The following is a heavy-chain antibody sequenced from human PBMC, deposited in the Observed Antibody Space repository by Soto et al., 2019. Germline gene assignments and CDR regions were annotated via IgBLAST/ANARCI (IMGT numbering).Heavy chain of an antibody. V-gene: IGHV1-8*02. CDR2: MNPNSGNT. D-gene: IGHD4-17*01. CDR3: ARAAYGDPSTSFDY. CDR1: GYNFNTFD. J-gene: IGHJ4*02. Sequence: ASVKVSCKASGYNFNTFDIYWVRQATGHGLEWMGWMNPNSGNTCYAQELRGRVTMTRNTSKNQFSLMLTSVTAADTAVYFCARAAYGDPSTSFDYWGQGTLVTAPQ.